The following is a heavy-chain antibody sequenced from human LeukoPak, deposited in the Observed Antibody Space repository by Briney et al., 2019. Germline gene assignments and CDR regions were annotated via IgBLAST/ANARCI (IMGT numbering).Heavy chain of an antibody. CDR1: GGSISSYY. CDR3: ARHGGGSSLWP. D-gene: IGHD2-21*01. V-gene: IGHV4-59*08. CDR2: IFYSGST. J-gene: IGHJ5*02. Sequence: SETLSLTCTVSGGSISSYYWNWIRQPPGKGLEWIGYIFYSGSTNYNPSLKSRVTISVDISKNQFSLKLSSVTAADTAVYYCARHGGGSSLWPWGQGTLVTVSS.